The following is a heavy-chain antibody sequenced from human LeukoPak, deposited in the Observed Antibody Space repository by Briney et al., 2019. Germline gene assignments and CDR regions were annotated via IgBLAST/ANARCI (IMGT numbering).Heavy chain of an antibody. J-gene: IGHJ4*02. D-gene: IGHD2-2*01. CDR2: IYYSGST. Sequence: SETLSLTCTVSGGSISSYYWSWIRQPPGKGLEWIGYIYYSGSTNYNPSLKSRVTISVDTSKNQFSLKLSSVTAADTAAYYCARGDVGYCSSTSCHYFDYWGQGTLVTVSS. V-gene: IGHV4-59*01. CDR1: GGSISSYY. CDR3: ARGDVGYCSSTSCHYFDY.